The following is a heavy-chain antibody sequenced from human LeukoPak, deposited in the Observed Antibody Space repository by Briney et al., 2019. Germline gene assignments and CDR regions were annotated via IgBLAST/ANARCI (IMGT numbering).Heavy chain of an antibody. V-gene: IGHV1-46*01. CDR3: ASNYYDSSGYYHFDY. D-gene: IGHD3-22*01. CDR1: GYTFTSYY. Sequence: ASVKVSCKASGYTFTSYYMHWVRQAPGQGLEWVGIINPSGGSTSYAQKFQGRVTMTRDTSTSTVYMELSSLRSEDTAVYYCASNYYDSSGYYHFDYWGQGTLVTVSS. J-gene: IGHJ4*02. CDR2: INPSGGST.